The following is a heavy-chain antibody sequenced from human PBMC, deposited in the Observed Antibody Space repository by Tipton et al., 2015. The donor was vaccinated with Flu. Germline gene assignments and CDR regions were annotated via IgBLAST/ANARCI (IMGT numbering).Heavy chain of an antibody. V-gene: IGHV3-53*01. CDR1: GFSFRDYA. CDR3: AREGGYDFWSGYYPYAMDV. Sequence: SLRLSCAASGFSFRDYALNWVRQAPGKGLEWVSVIYSDGTTYYADSVKSRFTISRDISKNTLNLQMNSLRVEDTAVYYCAREGGYDFWSGYYPYAMDVWGQGTTVTVSS. J-gene: IGHJ6*02. D-gene: IGHD3-3*01. CDR2: IYSDGTT.